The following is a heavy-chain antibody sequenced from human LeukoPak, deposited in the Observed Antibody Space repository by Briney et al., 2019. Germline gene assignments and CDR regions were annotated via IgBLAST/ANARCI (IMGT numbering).Heavy chain of an antibody. V-gene: IGHV3-21*01. D-gene: IGHD1-7*01. Sequence: GGSLRLSCAASGFILSSYSMNWVRQSLGKGLEWVSSITSSSTFIYYADSVKGRFTVSRDNAKNSLYLQMNSLRVEDTAVYYCARSDGRQNYDSYYYYMDVWGRGTTVTVSS. CDR2: ITSSSTFI. CDR1: GFILSSYS. J-gene: IGHJ6*03. CDR3: ARSDGRQNYDSYYYYMDV.